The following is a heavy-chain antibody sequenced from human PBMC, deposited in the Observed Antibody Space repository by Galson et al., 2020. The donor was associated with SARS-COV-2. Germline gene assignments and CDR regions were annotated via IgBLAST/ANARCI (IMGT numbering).Heavy chain of an antibody. V-gene: IGHV3-23*01. CDR2: VSTSGGTT. D-gene: IGHD6-25*01. CDR3: EKSENTIEAAVDAFDV. J-gene: IGHJ3*01. CDR1: GFIFSRYV. Sequence: TGGSLRLSCAATGFIFSRYVMTWVRQAPGKGLEWVAAVSTSGGTTYYAESLKGRFTISRDNSKNTLYLRMNTLGGEDTAVYYCEKSENTIEAAVDAFDVWGLGTMVTVSS.